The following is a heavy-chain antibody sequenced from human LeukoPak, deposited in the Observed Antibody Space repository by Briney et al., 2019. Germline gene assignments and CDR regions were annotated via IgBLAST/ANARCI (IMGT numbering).Heavy chain of an antibody. CDR3: ARVLVSGYDSGSEPYYFDY. J-gene: IGHJ4*02. CDR1: GGSIGSGGYY. CDR2: IYYSGST. V-gene: IGHV4-31*03. Sequence: SQTLSLTCTVSGGSIGSGGYYWSWIRQHPGKGLEWIGYIYYSGSTYYNPSLKSRVTISVDTSKSQFSLKLSSVTAADTAVYYCARVLVSGYDSGSEPYYFDYWGQGTLVTVSS. D-gene: IGHD5-12*01.